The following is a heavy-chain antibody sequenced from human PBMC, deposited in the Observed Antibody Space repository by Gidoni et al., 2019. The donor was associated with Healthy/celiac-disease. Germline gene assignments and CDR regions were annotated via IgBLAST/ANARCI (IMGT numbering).Heavy chain of an antibody. CDR2: ISSSSSTI. CDR1: GFTFSSYS. CDR3: ARDRLEDYVWGSYRYSPDY. V-gene: IGHV3-48*02. J-gene: IGHJ4*02. D-gene: IGHD3-16*02. Sequence: EVQLVESGGGLVQPGGSLRLSCAASGFTFSSYSMNWVRQAPGKGLEWVSYISSSSSTIYYADSVKGRFTISRDNAKNSLYLQMNSLRDEDTAVYYCARDRLEDYVWGSYRYSPDYWGQGTLVTVSS.